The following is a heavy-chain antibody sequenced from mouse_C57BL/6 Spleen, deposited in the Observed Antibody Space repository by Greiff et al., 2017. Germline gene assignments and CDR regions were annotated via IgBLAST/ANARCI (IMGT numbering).Heavy chain of an antibody. CDR2: IDPENGDT. J-gene: IGHJ3*01. CDR1: GFNIKDDY. V-gene: IGHV14-4*01. Sequence: EVKLMESGAELVRPGASVKLSCTASGFNIKDDYMHWVKQRPEQGLEWIGWIDPENGDTDYASKFQGKATITADTSSNTAYLQLSSLTSEDTAVYYCTTGLLGFAYWGQGTLVTVSA. D-gene: IGHD1-1*01. CDR3: TTGLLGFAY.